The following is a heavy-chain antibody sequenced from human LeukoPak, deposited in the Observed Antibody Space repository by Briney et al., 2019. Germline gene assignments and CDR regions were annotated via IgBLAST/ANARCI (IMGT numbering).Heavy chain of an antibody. J-gene: IGHJ4*02. Sequence: GGSLRLSCAASGFTFSSYAMHWVRQAPGKGLEWVAVISYDGSNKYYADSVKGRFTISRDNSKNTLYLQMDSLRAEDTAVYYCARDPSSGWYGGWGQGTLVTVSS. CDR3: ARDPSSGWYGG. D-gene: IGHD6-19*01. V-gene: IGHV3-30*04. CDR1: GFTFSSYA. CDR2: ISYDGSNK.